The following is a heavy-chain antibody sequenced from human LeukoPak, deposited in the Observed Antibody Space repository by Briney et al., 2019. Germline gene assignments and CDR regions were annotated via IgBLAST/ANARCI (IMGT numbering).Heavy chain of an antibody. CDR1: GGTFSSYA. CDR2: INPNSGGT. V-gene: IGHV1-2*02. Sequence: ASVKVSCKASGGTFSSYAISWVRQAPGQGLEWMGWINPNSGGTNYAQKFQGRVTMTRDTTISTAYMELSRLRSDDTAVYYCARSSVSGYDLDYWGQGTLVTVSS. D-gene: IGHD5-12*01. J-gene: IGHJ4*02. CDR3: ARSSVSGYDLDY.